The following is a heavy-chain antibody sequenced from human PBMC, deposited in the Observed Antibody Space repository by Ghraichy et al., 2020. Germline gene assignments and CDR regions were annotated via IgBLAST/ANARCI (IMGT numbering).Heavy chain of an antibody. CDR3: AKDGGSGSTIPFEY. CDR2: FSGSGGST. D-gene: IGHD5-12*01. CDR1: GFTFSSYA. V-gene: IGHV3-23*01. J-gene: IGHJ4*02. Sequence: GGSLRLSCAASGFTFSSYAMSWVRQAPGKGLEWVSAFSGSGGSTYYADSVKARFTISRDNSKNTLYLQMNSLRAEDTAVYYWAKDGGSGSTIPFEYWGQGTLVTGFS.